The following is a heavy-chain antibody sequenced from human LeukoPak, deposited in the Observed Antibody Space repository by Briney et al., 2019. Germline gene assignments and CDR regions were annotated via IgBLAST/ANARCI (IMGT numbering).Heavy chain of an antibody. CDR2: VHFSGST. CDR1: SASVTSHH. CDR3: ARDESSRDDSGGYHY. D-gene: IGHD3-22*01. Sequence: SDTLSLTCTVSSASVTSHHWAWIRQPAGKGLEGVRRVHFSGSTNYNPSLRSRVAISLDNSKNEVSLTLHSVSAADTAVYYCARDESSRDDSGGYHYWGRGVLVTVSS. J-gene: IGHJ4*02. V-gene: IGHV4-4*07.